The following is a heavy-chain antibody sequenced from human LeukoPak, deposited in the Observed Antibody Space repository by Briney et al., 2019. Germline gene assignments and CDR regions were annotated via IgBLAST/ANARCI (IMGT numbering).Heavy chain of an antibody. J-gene: IGHJ4*02. V-gene: IGHV3-21*04. CDR1: GFTLSSYS. D-gene: IGHD1-26*01. CDR3: AKAGVGATTGGDLFDY. Sequence: GGSLRLSCAASGFTLSSYSMNWVRQAPGKGLEWVSSITSSGRYIYYADSVKGRFTISRDNSKNTLYLQMNSLRAEDTAVYYCAKAGVGATTGGDLFDYWGQGTLVTVSS. CDR2: ITSSGRYI.